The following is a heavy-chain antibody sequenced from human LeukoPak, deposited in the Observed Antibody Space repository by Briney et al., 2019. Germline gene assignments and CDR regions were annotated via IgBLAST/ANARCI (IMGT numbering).Heavy chain of an antibody. CDR2: INPSAGST. D-gene: IGHD5-18*01. Sequence: ASVKVSCKASGYTFTSYYMHRVRQAPGQGLEWMGIINPSAGSTSYAQKFQGRVTMTRDTSTSTVYMELSSLRSEDTAVYYCARAGGYIYGHWYFDLWGRGTLVTVSS. V-gene: IGHV1-46*01. CDR3: ARAGGYIYGHWYFDL. J-gene: IGHJ2*01. CDR1: GYTFTSYY.